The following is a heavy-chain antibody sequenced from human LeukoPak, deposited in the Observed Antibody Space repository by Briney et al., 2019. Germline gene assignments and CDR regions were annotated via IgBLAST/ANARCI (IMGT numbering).Heavy chain of an antibody. CDR2: ISGSGGST. J-gene: IGHJ5*02. Sequence: GGSLRLSCAASGFTFSSYGMSWVRQAPGKGLEWVSAISGSGGSTYYADSVKGRFTISRDNSKNTLYLQMNSLRAEDTAVYYCARDRGSMIRGFDPWGQGTLVTVSS. D-gene: IGHD3-22*01. CDR3: ARDRGSMIRGFDP. V-gene: IGHV3-23*01. CDR1: GFTFSSYG.